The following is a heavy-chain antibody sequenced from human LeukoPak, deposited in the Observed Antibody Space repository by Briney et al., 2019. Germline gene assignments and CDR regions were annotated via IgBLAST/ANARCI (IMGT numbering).Heavy chain of an antibody. D-gene: IGHD3-22*01. J-gene: IGHJ3*02. Sequence: SQTLSLTCTVSGGSLSSGDYYWSWIRQPPGKGLEWIGYIYYSGSTYYNPSLKSRVTISVDTSKNQFSLKLSSVTAADTAVYYCARYLVVTDAFDIWGQGTMVTVSS. CDR3: ARYLVVTDAFDI. CDR2: IYYSGST. CDR1: GGSLSSGDYY. V-gene: IGHV4-30-4*08.